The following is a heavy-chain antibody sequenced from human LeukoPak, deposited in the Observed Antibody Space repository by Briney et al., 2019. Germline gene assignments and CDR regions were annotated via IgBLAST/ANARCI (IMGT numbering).Heavy chain of an antibody. CDR2: IYSGGST. V-gene: IGHV3-53*01. CDR3: ARDLEYSSSS. Sequence: PGGSLRLSCAASGFTVSSNYMSWVRQAPGKGLEWVSVIYSGGSTYYADSAKGRFTISRDNSKNTLYLQMNSLRAEDTAVYYCARDLEYSSSSGGQGTLVTVSS. J-gene: IGHJ4*02. CDR1: GFTVSSNY. D-gene: IGHD6-6*01.